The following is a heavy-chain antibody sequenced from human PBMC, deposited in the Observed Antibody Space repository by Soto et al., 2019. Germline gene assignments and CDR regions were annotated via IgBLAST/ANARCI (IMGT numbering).Heavy chain of an antibody. CDR2: IIPIFGTA. V-gene: IGHV1-69*06. CDR1: GGTFSTYS. J-gene: IGHJ4*02. CDR3: ASSSGNNYGVGTNYYFDY. Sequence: QVQLVQSGAEVKKPGSSVKVSCKTSGGTFSTYSIVWVRQAPGEGLEWMGGIIPIFGTANYAQKFQDRVTITADKSTTPAFMELSSLKSEDTAMYYCASSSGNNYGVGTNYYFDYWGQGTLVTVSS. D-gene: IGHD1-26*01.